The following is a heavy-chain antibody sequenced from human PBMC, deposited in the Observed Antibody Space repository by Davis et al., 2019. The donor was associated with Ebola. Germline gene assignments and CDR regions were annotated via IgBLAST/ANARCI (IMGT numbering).Heavy chain of an antibody. Sequence: GESLKISCAASGFTFSSYGMHWVRQAPGKGLEWVAVIWYDGSKKYYVDSVKGRFTISRDNSKNTLYLQMNSLRAEDTAVYYCATLSLGYCRSTSCYGYYYMDVWGKGTTVTVSS. J-gene: IGHJ6*03. CDR1: GFTFSSYG. CDR3: ATLSLGYCRSTSCYGYYYMDV. CDR2: IWYDGSKK. V-gene: IGHV3-33*01. D-gene: IGHD2-2*01.